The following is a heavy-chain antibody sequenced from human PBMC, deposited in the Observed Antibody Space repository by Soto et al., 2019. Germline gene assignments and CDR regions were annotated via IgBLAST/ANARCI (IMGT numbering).Heavy chain of an antibody. CDR2: IYYSGNT. Sequence: SETLSLTCTVSGGSISSYYWSWIRQPPGKGLEWIGYIYYSGNTNYNPSLKSRVTISVDTSKNQFSLKLSSVTAADTAVYYCARVGGGPGSSKAAKSAAFDYWGQGTLVTVSS. D-gene: IGHD3-10*01. V-gene: IGHV4-59*01. J-gene: IGHJ4*02. CDR1: GGSISSYY. CDR3: ARVGGGPGSSKAAKSAAFDY.